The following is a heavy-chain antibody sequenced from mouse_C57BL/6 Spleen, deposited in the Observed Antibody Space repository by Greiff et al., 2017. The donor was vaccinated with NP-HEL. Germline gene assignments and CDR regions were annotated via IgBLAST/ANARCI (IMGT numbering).Heavy chain of an antibody. D-gene: IGHD3-2*02. V-gene: IGHV2-6*01. CDR3: ASKGDSSGYGFAY. J-gene: IGHJ3*01. Sequence: VQLVESGPGLVAPSQSLSITCTVSGFSLTSYGVDWVRQSPGKGLEWLGVIWGVGSTNYNSALKSRLSISKDNSKSQVFLKMNSLQTDDTAMYYCASKGDSSGYGFAYWGQGTLVTVSA. CDR2: IWGVGST. CDR1: GFSLTSYG.